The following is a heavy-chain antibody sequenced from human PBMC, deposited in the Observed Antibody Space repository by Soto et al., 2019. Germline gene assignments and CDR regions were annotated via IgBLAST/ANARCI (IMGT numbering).Heavy chain of an antibody. CDR1: GYTFSSYY. CDR2: INPSGVKT. D-gene: IGHD5-12*01. CDR3: ARAGTGHNSGWTSELGY. Sequence: QVQLVQSGAELRKPGASVKVSCKASGYTFSSYYVHWVRQAPGQGLEWMGLINPSGVKTTYARKFQGRVTMTRDTATTTVYMELSGLRSEDTAVYYCARAGTGHNSGWTSELGYWGQGTLVTVSS. V-gene: IGHV1-46*01. J-gene: IGHJ4*02.